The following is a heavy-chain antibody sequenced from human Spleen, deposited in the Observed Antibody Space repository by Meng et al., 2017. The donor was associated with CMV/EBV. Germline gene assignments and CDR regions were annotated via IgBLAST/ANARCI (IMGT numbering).Heavy chain of an antibody. D-gene: IGHD3-3*01. V-gene: IGHV3-23*01. J-gene: IGHJ4*02. CDR1: GFTFNNYA. CDR2: ISASGGST. CDR3: ARIYDFWSGFSRYFDY. Sequence: GGSLRLSCAASGFTFNNYAMSWVRQAPGKGLEWVSTISASGGSTYYADSVKGRFTISRDNSKDTLYLQVSTLRAEDTAVYFCARIYDFWSGFSRYFDYWGQGTVVTVSS.